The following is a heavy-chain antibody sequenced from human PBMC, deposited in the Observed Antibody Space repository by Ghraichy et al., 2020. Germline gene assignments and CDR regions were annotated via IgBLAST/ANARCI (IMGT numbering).Heavy chain of an antibody. CDR1: GGSISSYY. CDR2: IYYSGST. V-gene: IGHV4-59*01. CDR3: ARTTVTDWYFDL. Sequence: SETLSLTCTVSGGSISSYYWSWIRQPPGKGLEWIGYIYYSGSTNYKPSLKSRVTISVDTSKNQFSLKLSSVTAADTAVYYCARTTVTDWYFDLWGRGTLVTVSS. D-gene: IGHD4-17*01. J-gene: IGHJ2*01.